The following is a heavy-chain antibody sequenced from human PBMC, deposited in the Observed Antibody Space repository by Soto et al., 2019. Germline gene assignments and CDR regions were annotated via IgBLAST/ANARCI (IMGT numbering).Heavy chain of an antibody. D-gene: IGHD6-19*01. Sequence: QVQLVQSGAEVKKPGSSVKVSCKASGGTFSSYTISWVRQAPGQGLEWMGRIIPILGIANYAQKFQGRVTITADKSTSTAYMELSSLRSEDTAVYYCARDSSGNYYHYGMDVWGQGTTVTVSS. CDR3: ARDSSGNYYHYGMDV. V-gene: IGHV1-69*08. CDR1: GGTFSSYT. CDR2: IIPILGIA. J-gene: IGHJ6*02.